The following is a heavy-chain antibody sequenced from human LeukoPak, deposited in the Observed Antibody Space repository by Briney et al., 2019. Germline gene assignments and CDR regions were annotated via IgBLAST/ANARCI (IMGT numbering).Heavy chain of an antibody. V-gene: IGHV3-21*04. CDR2: ISTSSSYI. CDR1: GFIFSSYS. Sequence: GGSLRLSCAASGFIFSSYSMYWVRQAPGMGLEWVSSISTSSSYIYYADSVKGRFTISRDNAKNSLHLQMNSLRAEDTAVYYCAKDLKAGDGIWLNDCWGQGTLVTVSS. J-gene: IGHJ4*02. CDR3: AKDLKAGDGIWLNDC. D-gene: IGHD3-9*01.